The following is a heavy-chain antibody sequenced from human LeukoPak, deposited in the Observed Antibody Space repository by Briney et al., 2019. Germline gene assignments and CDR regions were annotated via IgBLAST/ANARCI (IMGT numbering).Heavy chain of an antibody. CDR1: GFTFGDYA. V-gene: IGHV3-49*04. CDR3: TRQHIRGAMPCRGY. Sequence: GGSLRLSCTASGFTFGDYAMSWVRQAPGKGLEWVGFILSKAYGGTTEYAASVKGRFTISRDDSKSIAYLQMNSLKTEDTAVYYCTRQHIRGAMPCRGYWGQGTLVTVSS. D-gene: IGHD3-16*01. J-gene: IGHJ4*02. CDR2: ILSKAYGGTT.